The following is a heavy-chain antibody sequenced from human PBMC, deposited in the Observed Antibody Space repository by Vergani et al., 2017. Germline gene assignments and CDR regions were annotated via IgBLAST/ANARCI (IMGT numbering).Heavy chain of an antibody. CDR1: GYTFTSSA. V-gene: IGHV7-4-1*02. D-gene: IGHD3-9*01. CDR2: INTNTGNP. CDR3: ASSLHRNVLRYFDWLFEY. Sequence: QVQLVQSGSELKKPGASVKVSCKASGYTFTSSAMNCVRQAPGQGLEWMGWINTNTGNPTYAQGFTGRFVFALDTSVSTAYLQISSLKAEDTAVYYCASSLHRNVLRYFDWLFEYWGQGTLVTVSS. J-gene: IGHJ4*02.